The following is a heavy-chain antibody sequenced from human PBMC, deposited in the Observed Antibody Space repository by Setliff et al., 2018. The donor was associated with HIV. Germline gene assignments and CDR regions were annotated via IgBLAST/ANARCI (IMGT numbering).Heavy chain of an antibody. Sequence: ASVKVSCKASGYSFSGYYMHWVRQAPGQGLEWMGWINPSGGSTSYAQKFQGRVTMTRDTSTSTVYMELSSLRSEDTAVYYCARDPLPEGSSTIPVELFDYWGQGTLDTVSS. CDR2: INPSGGST. CDR1: GYSFSGYY. V-gene: IGHV1-46*01. J-gene: IGHJ4*02. CDR3: ARDPLPEGSSTIPVELFDY. D-gene: IGHD2-2*01.